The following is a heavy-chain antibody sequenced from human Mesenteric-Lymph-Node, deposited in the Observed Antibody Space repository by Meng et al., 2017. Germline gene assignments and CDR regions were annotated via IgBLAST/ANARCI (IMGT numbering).Heavy chain of an antibody. V-gene: IGHV4-4*02. CDR3: VRHGGKYFDS. Sequence: QGELQAPGPGLVEPSGTLSLTCTVSGGSISSSFYWSWVRQSPGKGLEWIGQIYLAGSPNYNPSLESRVTISVDKSKNQFSLRLTSVTAADTAIFYCVRHGGKYFDSWGQGTLVTVSS. J-gene: IGHJ4*02. CDR1: GGSISSSFY. CDR2: IYLAGSP. D-gene: IGHD2-15*01.